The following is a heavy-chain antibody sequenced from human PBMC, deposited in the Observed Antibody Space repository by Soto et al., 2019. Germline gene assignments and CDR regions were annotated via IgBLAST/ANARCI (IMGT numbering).Heavy chain of an antibody. V-gene: IGHV3-30-3*01. Sequence: QVQLVESGGGVVQPGRSLRLSCAASGFTFSSYAMHWVRQAPGKGLEWVAVISYDGSNKYYADSVKGRFTISRDNSKNTLYLQMNSLRAEDTAVYYCAKDPRYCSGGSCYGMDVWGQGTTVTVSS. D-gene: IGHD2-15*01. CDR2: ISYDGSNK. J-gene: IGHJ6*02. CDR3: AKDPRYCSGGSCYGMDV. CDR1: GFTFSSYA.